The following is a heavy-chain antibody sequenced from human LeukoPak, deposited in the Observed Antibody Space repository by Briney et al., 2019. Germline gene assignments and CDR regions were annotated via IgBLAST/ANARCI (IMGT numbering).Heavy chain of an antibody. CDR2: IIPIFGTA. V-gene: IGHV1-69*05. D-gene: IGHD6-19*01. CDR3: ALYSSGWYNFDY. Sequence: ASVKVSCKASGGTFSSYAISWVRQAPGQGLEWMGGIIPIFGTANYAQKFQGRVTMTRNTSISTAYMELSSLRSEDTAVYYCALYSSGWYNFDYWGQGTLVTVSS. J-gene: IGHJ4*02. CDR1: GGTFSSYA.